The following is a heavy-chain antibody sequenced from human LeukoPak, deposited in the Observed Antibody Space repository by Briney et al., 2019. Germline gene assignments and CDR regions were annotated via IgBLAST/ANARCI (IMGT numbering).Heavy chain of an antibody. CDR2: ISYDGSNK. J-gene: IGHJ6*04. CDR3: ARELYIVAVVAADYYGMDV. D-gene: IGHD2-15*01. Sequence: GGSLRLSCAASGFTFSSYAMHWVRQAPGKGLEWVAVISYDGSNKYYADSVKGRFTISRDNSKNTLYLQMNSLRAEDTAVYYCARELYIVAVVAADYYGMDVWGKGATVTVSS. CDR1: GFTFSSYA. V-gene: IGHV3-30*04.